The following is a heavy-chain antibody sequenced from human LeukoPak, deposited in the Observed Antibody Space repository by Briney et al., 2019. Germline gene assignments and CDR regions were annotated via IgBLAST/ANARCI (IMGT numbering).Heavy chain of an antibody. Sequence: ARSLRLSCAASGFTFSSYAMHWVRQAPGKGLEWVAVISYDGSNKYYADSVKGRFTISRDNSKNTLYLQMNSLRAEDTAVYYCAREAGYSSSLDYWGQGTLVTVSS. CDR2: ISYDGSNK. CDR1: GFTFSSYA. CDR3: AREAGYSSSLDY. J-gene: IGHJ4*02. V-gene: IGHV3-30*04. D-gene: IGHD6-13*01.